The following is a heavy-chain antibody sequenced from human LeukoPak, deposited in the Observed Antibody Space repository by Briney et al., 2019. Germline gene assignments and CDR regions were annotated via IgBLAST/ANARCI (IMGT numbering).Heavy chain of an antibody. Sequence: PSETLSLTCTVSGGSISSSSYYWGWIRQPPGKGLEWIGSIYYSGSTYYNPSLKSRVTISVDTSKNQFSLKLSSVTAADTAVYYCARTPPWTYQPNDAFDIWGQGTMVTVSS. CDR1: GGSISSSSYY. CDR2: IYYSGST. D-gene: IGHD1-7*01. CDR3: ARTPPWTYQPNDAFDI. J-gene: IGHJ3*02. V-gene: IGHV4-39*01.